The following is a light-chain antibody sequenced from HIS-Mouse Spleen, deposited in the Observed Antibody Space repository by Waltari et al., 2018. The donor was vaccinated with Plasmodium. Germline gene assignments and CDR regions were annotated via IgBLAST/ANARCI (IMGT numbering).Light chain of an antibody. CDR3: QQYNNWPFT. Sequence: EIVMTQSPATLSVSPGERATPSCRASQSVSSNLAWYQQKPGQAPRPLIYGASTRATGIPARFSGSGSGTEFTLTISSLQSEDFAVYYCQQYNNWPFTFGPGTKVDIK. CDR2: GAS. V-gene: IGKV3-15*01. J-gene: IGKJ3*01. CDR1: QSVSSN.